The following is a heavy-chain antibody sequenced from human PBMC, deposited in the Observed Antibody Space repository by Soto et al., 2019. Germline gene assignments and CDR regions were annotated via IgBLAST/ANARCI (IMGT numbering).Heavy chain of an antibody. CDR3: AKGAIGRLDY. V-gene: IGHV3-23*01. D-gene: IGHD1-26*01. Sequence: DVQLLDSGGGLVQPGRSLRLSCAASGFTFSNYAMSWVRQAPGKGLEWVSTIRASGVTTFYADSARGQFTISRDNSKNTLSLQMNSLTADDTAIYYCAKGAIGRLDYWGQGTLVTVSS. J-gene: IGHJ4*02. CDR2: IRASGVTT. CDR1: GFTFSNYA.